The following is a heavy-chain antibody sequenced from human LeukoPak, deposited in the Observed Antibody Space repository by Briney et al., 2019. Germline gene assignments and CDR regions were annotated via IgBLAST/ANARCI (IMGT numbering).Heavy chain of an antibody. CDR3: AKSSRKGYYDSSGYCFDY. J-gene: IGHJ4*02. CDR1: GGSLSSGDFC. D-gene: IGHD3-22*01. V-gene: IGHV4-61*02. Sequence: PSGTLCLTCAVSGGSLSSGDFCWGWIRRPAGKGLVWIGRFYVGGSTASNPSVKSRVTILVDTSKNQFSLELTSVTAADTAVYYCAKSSRKGYYDSSGYCFDYWGQGTLVTVSS. CDR2: FYVGGST.